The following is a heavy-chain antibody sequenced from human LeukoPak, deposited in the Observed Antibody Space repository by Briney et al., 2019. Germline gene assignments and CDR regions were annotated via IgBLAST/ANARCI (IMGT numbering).Heavy chain of an antibody. D-gene: IGHD2-2*01. Sequence: GGSLRLSCAASGFTFSNYWMHWVRQAPGKGLVWVSRINSDGSSRYYADSVKGRFTISRDNAKNTLYLQMNSLRAEDTAVYYCARERIVVVQAAPNYYYNYYMDVWGKGTTVTVSS. V-gene: IGHV3-74*01. CDR2: INSDGSSR. J-gene: IGHJ6*03. CDR1: GFTFSNYW. CDR3: ARERIVVVQAAPNYYYNYYMDV.